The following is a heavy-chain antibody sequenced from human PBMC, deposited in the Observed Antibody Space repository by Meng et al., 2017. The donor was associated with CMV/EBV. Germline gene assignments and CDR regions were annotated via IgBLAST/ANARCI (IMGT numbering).Heavy chain of an antibody. Sequence: SETLSLTCTVSGGSISSSSYYWGWIRQPPGKGLEWIGSIYYSGSTYCNPSLKSRVTISVDTSKNQFSLKLSSVTAADTAVYYCARDPGADIVVVPAATDAFDIWGQGTMVTVS. D-gene: IGHD2-2*01. CDR3: ARDPGADIVVVPAATDAFDI. CDR1: GGSISSSSYY. V-gene: IGHV4-39*07. CDR2: IYYSGST. J-gene: IGHJ3*02.